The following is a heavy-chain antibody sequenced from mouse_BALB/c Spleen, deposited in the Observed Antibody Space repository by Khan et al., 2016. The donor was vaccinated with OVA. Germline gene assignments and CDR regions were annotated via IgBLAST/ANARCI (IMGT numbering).Heavy chain of an antibody. CDR2: INPRSAYT. J-gene: IGHJ4*01. CDR3: ARRTTVYTMDC. V-gene: IGHV1-4*01. Sequence: VQLQQQSGAELTRPGASVKMSCKASGYTFTSNTMHWVKQRPGQGLEWIGYINPRSAYTNYNQNFKDKATLTADTSSSTAYMQLSSLTSEDSAVYYCARRTTVYTMDCWGQGTSVTVSS. D-gene: IGHD1-1*01. CDR1: GYTFTSNT.